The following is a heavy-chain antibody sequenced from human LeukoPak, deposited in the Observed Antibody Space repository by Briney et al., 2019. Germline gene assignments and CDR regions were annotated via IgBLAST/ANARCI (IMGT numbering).Heavy chain of an antibody. CDR2: ISGSGGST. J-gene: IGHJ4*02. CDR3: AKTPTACRYSSSCPFDY. Sequence: GGSLRLSCAASGFTFSSNSMNWVRQAPGKGLEWVSAISGSGGSTYYADSVKGRFTISRDNSKNTLYLQMNSLRAEDTAVYYCAKTPTACRYSSSCPFDYWGQGTLVTVSS. D-gene: IGHD6-13*01. CDR1: GFTFSSNS. V-gene: IGHV3-23*01.